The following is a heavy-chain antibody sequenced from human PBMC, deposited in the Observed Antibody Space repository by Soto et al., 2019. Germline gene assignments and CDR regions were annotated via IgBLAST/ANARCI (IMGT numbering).Heavy chain of an antibody. J-gene: IGHJ4*02. V-gene: IGHV1-18*01. Sequence: QAQLVQSGAEVKKPGASVKVSCKASGYTFASYAISSMRQAPGQGLEWMGWISAYNGKTNYAQKLQGRVTMTTDTSTSTAYMELRRLRSDDTAVYYCARDPPPPDYWGQGTRVTVSS. CDR2: ISAYNGKT. CDR1: GYTFASYA. CDR3: ARDPPPPDY.